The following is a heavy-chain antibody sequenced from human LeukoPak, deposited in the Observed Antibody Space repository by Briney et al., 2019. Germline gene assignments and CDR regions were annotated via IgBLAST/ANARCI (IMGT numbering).Heavy chain of an antibody. CDR2: ISYSGST. J-gene: IGHJ6*03. CDR1: GGSISSYY. Sequence: PSETLSLTCTVSGGSISSYYWSWIRQPPGKGLEWIAYISYSGSTNYNPSLKTRVTISVDTSKNQFSLKLSSVTAADTAVYYCARVLSSSWPYYYYYYMDVWGKGTTVTISS. V-gene: IGHV4-59*01. CDR3: ARVLSSSWPYYYYYYMDV. D-gene: IGHD6-13*01.